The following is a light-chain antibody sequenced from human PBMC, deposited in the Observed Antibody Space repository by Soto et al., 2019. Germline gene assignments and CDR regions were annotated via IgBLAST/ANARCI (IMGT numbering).Light chain of an antibody. V-gene: IGKV2-28*01. CDR3: MQGLRPMYT. Sequence: IALTQSPLSLTVTPGEQASISCRSSQTLLHGNGYNYLDWYLQKPGQSPQLLIYLGSSRASGVPDRFSGSGSGTDFTLKISRVEAEDVGIFYCMQGLRPMYTFGQGTKLEIK. J-gene: IGKJ2*01. CDR2: LGS. CDR1: QTLLHGNGYNY.